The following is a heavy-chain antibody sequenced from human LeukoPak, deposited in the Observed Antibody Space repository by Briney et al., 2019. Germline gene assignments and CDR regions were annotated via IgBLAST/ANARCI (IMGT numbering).Heavy chain of an antibody. CDR2: IYTSGST. Sequence: SETLSLTCTVSGGSISSYYWSWIRQPAGKGLEWIGRIYTSGSTNYNPSLKSRVTMSVDTSKNQFSLKLSSVTAADTAVYYCARDFSPLGTKHQTKNWFDPWGQETLVTVSS. CDR3: ARDFSPLGTKHQTKNWFDP. J-gene: IGHJ5*02. V-gene: IGHV4-4*07. D-gene: IGHD1-14*01. CDR1: GGSISSYY.